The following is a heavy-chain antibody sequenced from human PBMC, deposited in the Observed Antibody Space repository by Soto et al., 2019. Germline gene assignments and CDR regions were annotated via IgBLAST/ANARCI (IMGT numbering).Heavy chain of an antibody. V-gene: IGHV3-23*01. CDR3: AKDTGSSNRKKNWFDP. Sequence: GGSLRLSCAASGFTFSSYAMSWVRQAPGKGLEWVSAISGSGGSTYYADSVKGRFTISRDNSKNTLYLQMNSLRAEDTAVYYCAKDTGSSNRKKNWFDPWGQGTLVTVSS. J-gene: IGHJ5*02. CDR1: GFTFSSYA. D-gene: IGHD6-13*01. CDR2: ISGSGGST.